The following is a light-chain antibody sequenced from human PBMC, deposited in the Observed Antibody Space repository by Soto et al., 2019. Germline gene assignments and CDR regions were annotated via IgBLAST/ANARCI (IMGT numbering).Light chain of an antibody. V-gene: IGKV1-39*01. CDR2: STS. Sequence: DIPMTQSPSSLSASVGVTVTITCRASQTITTYVSWYQQRPGKAPKLLIFSTSRLQAGVPSRFSGGGYGTDFTLTIGSLQPEDFATYYCQQTYITPRTFGQGTKVEIK. CDR1: QTITTY. CDR3: QQTYITPRT. J-gene: IGKJ1*01.